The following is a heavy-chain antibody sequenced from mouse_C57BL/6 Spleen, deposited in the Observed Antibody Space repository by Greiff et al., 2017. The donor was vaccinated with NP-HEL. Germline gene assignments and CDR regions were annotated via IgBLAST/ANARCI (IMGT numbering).Heavy chain of an antibody. D-gene: IGHD3-1*01. CDR2: INPNNGGT. CDR3: ARSGVKRRFAY. CDR1: GYTFTDYY. V-gene: IGHV1-26*01. J-gene: IGHJ3*01. Sequence: EVKLQQSGPELVKPGASVKISCKASGYTFTDYYMNWVKQSHGKSLEWIGDINPNNGGTSYNQKFKGKATLTVDKSSSTAYMELRSLTSEDSAVYYCARSGVKRRFAYWGQGTLVTVSA.